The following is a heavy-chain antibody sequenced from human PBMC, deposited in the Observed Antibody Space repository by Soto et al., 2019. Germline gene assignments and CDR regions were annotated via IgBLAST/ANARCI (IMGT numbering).Heavy chain of an antibody. CDR3: ARLNVVVVPAARLRHFDY. V-gene: IGHV4-31*03. D-gene: IGHD2-2*01. CDR1: GGSISSGGYY. CDR2: IYYRGST. Sequence: QVQLQESGPGLVKPSQTLSLTCTVSGGSISSGGYYWSWIRQHPGKGLEWIGYIYYRGSTYYNPSLQRRVTLSVDPAKNQFSLKLSYVTAADTAVYYCARLNVVVVPAARLRHFDYWGQGTLVTVS. J-gene: IGHJ4*02.